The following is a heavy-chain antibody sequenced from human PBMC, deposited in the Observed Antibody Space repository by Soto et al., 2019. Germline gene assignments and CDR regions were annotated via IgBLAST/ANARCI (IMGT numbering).Heavy chain of an antibody. J-gene: IGHJ4*02. CDR1: GFTVSSNY. CDR3: ARLYRGYFDY. Sequence: VGSLRLSCAASGFTVSSNYMSWVRQAPGKGLEWVSVIYSGGSTYYADSVKGRFTISRDNSKNTLYLQMNSLRAEDTAVYYCARLYRGYFDYWGQGTLVTVSS. CDR2: IYSGGST. V-gene: IGHV3-53*01. D-gene: IGHD2-2*02.